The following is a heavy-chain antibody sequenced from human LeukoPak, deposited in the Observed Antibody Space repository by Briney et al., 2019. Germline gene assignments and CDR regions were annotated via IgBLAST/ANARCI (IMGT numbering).Heavy chain of an antibody. J-gene: IGHJ6*02. CDR1: GYTFTSYG. D-gene: IGHD3-16*01. CDR3: AREGEVGMDV. Sequence: ASVKVSCKASGYTFTSYGISWVRQAPGQGLEWMGWMNPNSGNTGYAQKFQGRVTITRNTSISTAYMELSSLRSEDTAVYYCAREGEVGMDVWGQGTMVTVSS. V-gene: IGHV1-8*03. CDR2: MNPNSGNT.